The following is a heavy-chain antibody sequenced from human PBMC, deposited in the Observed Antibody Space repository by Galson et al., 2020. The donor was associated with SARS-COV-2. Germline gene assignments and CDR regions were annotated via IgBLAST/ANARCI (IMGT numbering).Heavy chain of an antibody. CDR3: AREGRWPDGAGHDY. Sequence: GGSLRLSCAASGFTFSSYGMHWVRQAPGKGLEWVAVIWYDGSNKYYADSVKGRFTISRDNSKNTLYLQMNSLRAEDTAVYYCAREGRWPDGAGHDYWGQGTLVTVSS. V-gene: IGHV3-33*01. D-gene: IGHD4-17*01. CDR1: GFTFSSYG. J-gene: IGHJ4*02. CDR2: IWYDGSNK.